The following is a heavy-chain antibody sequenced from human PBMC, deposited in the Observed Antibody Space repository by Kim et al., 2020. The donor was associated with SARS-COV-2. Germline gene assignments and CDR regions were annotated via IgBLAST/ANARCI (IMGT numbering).Heavy chain of an antibody. D-gene: IGHD3-10*01. Sequence: SVEGRFTITRDNSKNTLYLQMNSLRAEDTAVYYCARDSYGSGSYHWFDPWGQGTLVTVSS. V-gene: IGHV3-30*01. CDR3: ARDSYGSGSYHWFDP. J-gene: IGHJ5*02.